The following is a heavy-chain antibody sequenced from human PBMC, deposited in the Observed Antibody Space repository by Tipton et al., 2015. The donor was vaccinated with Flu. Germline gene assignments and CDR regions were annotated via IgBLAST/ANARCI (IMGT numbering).Heavy chain of an antibody. CDR2: VYYSGTT. Sequence: TLSLTCTVSGASISSRSYYWTWVRKPPGKGLEWVVSVYYSGTTYYNPSLKSRVTISVDTSKNQFSLKVSSVTAAATAVYYCARVLVVAATPFDYWGQGILVIVPS. J-gene: IGHJ4*02. D-gene: IGHD2-15*01. CDR3: ARVLVVAATPFDY. V-gene: IGHV4-39*07. CDR1: GASISSRSYY.